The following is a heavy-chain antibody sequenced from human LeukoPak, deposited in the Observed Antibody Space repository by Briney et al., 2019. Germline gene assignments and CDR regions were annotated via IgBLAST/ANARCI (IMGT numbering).Heavy chain of an antibody. V-gene: IGHV5-51*01. CDR3: ARQLDNWFYP. J-gene: IGHJ5*02. Sequence: GESLKISCKGSGYSFTSYWIGWVRQLGGKGLERMGIIYPGDSDTSYSPYFQGQVGISADKSVSTAYLQWSSLKGSDTAMYYCARQLDNWFYPWGQGTLVTVSA. CDR2: IYPGDSDT. D-gene: IGHD2-2*03. CDR1: GYSFTSYW.